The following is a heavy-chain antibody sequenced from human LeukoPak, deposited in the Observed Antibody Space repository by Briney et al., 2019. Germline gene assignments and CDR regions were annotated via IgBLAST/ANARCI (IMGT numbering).Heavy chain of an antibody. CDR3: ASRRVGPLDY. D-gene: IGHD1-26*01. Sequence: GRSLRLSCKASGFTXSXYAMXWVXXAPGKXLEWVAVISYDGSNIYYEGSVKGRFTISRDNSNNTLYLQMDSLRSEDTAVYYCASRRVGPLDYWGQGTLVSVSS. CDR1: GFTXSXYA. V-gene: IGHV3-30-3*01. J-gene: IGHJ4*02. CDR2: ISYDGSNI.